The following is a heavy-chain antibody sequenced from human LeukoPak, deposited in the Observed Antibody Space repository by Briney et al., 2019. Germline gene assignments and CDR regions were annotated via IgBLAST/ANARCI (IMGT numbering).Heavy chain of an antibody. D-gene: IGHD6-6*01. CDR1: GFTFSDDY. J-gene: IGHJ4*02. Sequence: GGSLRLSCTASGFTFSDDYMNWIRQAPGQGLEWISYIGRGSNTLYYKPSVKGRFTISRDNAKNFVYLQMNRLTIEDTALYYCAKEGESSSEAFEYWGPGILVSVSS. CDR2: IGRGSNTL. V-gene: IGHV3-11*01. CDR3: AKEGESSSEAFEY.